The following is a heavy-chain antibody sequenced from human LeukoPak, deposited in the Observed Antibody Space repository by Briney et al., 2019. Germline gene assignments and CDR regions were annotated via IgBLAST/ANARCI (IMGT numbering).Heavy chain of an antibody. CDR3: ARAPSPGIAAPPFQH. CDR1: GGSFSGYY. J-gene: IGHJ1*01. CDR2: INHSGST. Sequence: PSETLSLTCAFYGGSFSGYYWSWIRQPPGKGLEWMGEINHSGSTNYNPSLKSRVTISVAPSKNQSSLKLSSVTAADTAVYYCARAPSPGIAAPPFQHWGQGTLVTVSS. D-gene: IGHD6-13*01. V-gene: IGHV4-34*01.